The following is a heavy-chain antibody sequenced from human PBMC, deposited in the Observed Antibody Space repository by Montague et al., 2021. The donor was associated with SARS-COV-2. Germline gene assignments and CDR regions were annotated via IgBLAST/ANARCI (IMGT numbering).Heavy chain of an antibody. V-gene: IGHV4-39*02. D-gene: IGHD1-1*01. Sequence: SETLSLTCTVSGGSISSSSYYWGWIRQPPGKGPEWIGSIYYSGTTFYNPSLRSRVTMSVDTSKNQFSLRLSSVTAADTAVFYCARELAGDCYFDLWGRGTLVTVPS. J-gene: IGHJ2*01. CDR1: GGSISSSSYY. CDR3: ARELAGDCYFDL. CDR2: IYYSGTT.